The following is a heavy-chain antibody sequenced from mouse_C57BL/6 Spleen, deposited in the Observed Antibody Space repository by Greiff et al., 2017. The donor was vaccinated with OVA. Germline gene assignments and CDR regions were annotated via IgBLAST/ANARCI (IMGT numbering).Heavy chain of an antibody. Sequence: VQLQQSGAELMKPGASVKLSCKATGYTFTGYWIEWVKQRPGHGLEWIGEILPGSGSTTYNEKFKGRATFTADTSSNTAYMQLSSLTTEDSAIYNCARGWLRRYYAMDYWGQGTSVTVSS. J-gene: IGHJ4*01. CDR2: ILPGSGST. V-gene: IGHV1-9*01. CDR3: ARGWLRRYYAMDY. D-gene: IGHD2-2*01. CDR1: GYTFTGYW.